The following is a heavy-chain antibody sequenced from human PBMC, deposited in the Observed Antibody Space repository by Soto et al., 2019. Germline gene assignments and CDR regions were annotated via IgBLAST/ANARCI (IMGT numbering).Heavy chain of an antibody. D-gene: IGHD6-13*01. J-gene: IGHJ4*02. CDR2: INPSGGST. V-gene: IGHV1-46*01. CDR1: GYTFTSYY. CDR3: ARDLEVYSSSWPFDY. Sequence: ASVKVSCKASGYTFTSYYMHWVRQAPGQGLEWMGIINPSGGSTSYAQKFQGRVTMTRDTSTSTVYMELSSLRSEDTAVYYCARDLEVYSSSWPFDYWGQGTLVTVSS.